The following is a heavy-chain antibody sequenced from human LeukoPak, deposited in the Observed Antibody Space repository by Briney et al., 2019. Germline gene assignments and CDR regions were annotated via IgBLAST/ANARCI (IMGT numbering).Heavy chain of an antibody. CDR1: GFTFSYYA. D-gene: IGHD5-18*01. CDR3: AKGGYNYGYVDY. CDR2: ISGGST. J-gene: IGHJ4*02. Sequence: GGSLRLSCAASGFTFSYYAMAWVRQAPGKGLEWVSSISGGSTYYADSVKGRFTTSRDNSKNTLYLQMNSLRAEDTAVYYCAKGGYNYGYVDYWGQGTLVTVSS. V-gene: IGHV3-23*01.